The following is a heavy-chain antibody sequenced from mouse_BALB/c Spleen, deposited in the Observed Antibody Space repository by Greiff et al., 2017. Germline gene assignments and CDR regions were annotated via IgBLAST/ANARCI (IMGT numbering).Heavy chain of an antibody. V-gene: IGHV5-6-3*01. D-gene: IGHD2-1*01. CDR3: ARDLGYYGNYGSAY. J-gene: IGHJ3*01. CDR1: GFTFSSYG. CDR2: INSNGGST. Sequence: EVKLVESGGGLVQPGGSLKLSCAASGFTFSSYGMSWVRQTPDKRLELVATINSNGGSTYYPDSVKGRFTISRDNAKNTLYLQMSSLKSEDTAMYYCARDLGYYGNYGSAYWGQGTLVTVSA.